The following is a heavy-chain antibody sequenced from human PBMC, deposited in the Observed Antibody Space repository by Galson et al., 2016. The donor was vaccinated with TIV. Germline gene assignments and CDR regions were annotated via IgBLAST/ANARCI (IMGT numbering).Heavy chain of an antibody. Sequence: LSLTCSVSGGSLNSYFCHWIRQPPGKELEWIGYTSHNRSTIYNPSLSGRVTISLDTSKNQLPLKLTSVTAADTAVDYCARGWGDYNVFTAPGLSGIDVWDHGNPVPVSS. CDR2: TSHNRST. V-gene: IGHV4-59*01. D-gene: IGHD4-17*01. CDR3: ARGWGDYNVFTAPGLSGIDV. J-gene: IGHJ6*02. CDR1: GGSLNSYF.